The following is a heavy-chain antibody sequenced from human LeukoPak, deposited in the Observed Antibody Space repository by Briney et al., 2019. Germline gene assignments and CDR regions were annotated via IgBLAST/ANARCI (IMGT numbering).Heavy chain of an antibody. D-gene: IGHD6-13*01. CDR1: GFTFSSYA. CDR3: ARDKDVIAAAGTAYYGMDV. CDR2: ISGSGGST. Sequence: PGGSLRLSCAASGFTFSSYAMSWVRQAPGKGLEWVSAISGSGGSTYYADSVKGRFTISRDNSKNTLYLQMNSLRAEDTAVYYCARDKDVIAAAGTAYYGMDVWGQGTTVTVSS. V-gene: IGHV3-23*01. J-gene: IGHJ6*02.